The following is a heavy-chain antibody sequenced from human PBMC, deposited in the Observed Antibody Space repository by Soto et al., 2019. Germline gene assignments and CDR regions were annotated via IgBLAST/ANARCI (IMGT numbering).Heavy chain of an antibody. CDR1: GGSFSGYY. CDR3: ATGNSSGWLDY. CDR2: INHSGST. J-gene: IGHJ4*02. D-gene: IGHD6-19*01. Sequence: PETLFLTCAPYGGSFSGYYRSWIRQPPGKGLEWIGEINHSGSTNYNPSLKSRVTISVDTSKNQFSLKLSSVTAADTAVYYCATGNSSGWLDYWGQGTLVTVSS. V-gene: IGHV4-34*01.